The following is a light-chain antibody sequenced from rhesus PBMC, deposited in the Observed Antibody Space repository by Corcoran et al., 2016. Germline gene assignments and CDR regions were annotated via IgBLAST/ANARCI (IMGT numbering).Light chain of an antibody. CDR3: QHGYGTPFT. Sequence: DIQMTQSPSSLSAYVGDRVTITCRASENVNNYLNWYQQKQGKAPKLLIYKAATLQSGVQSRFSGSGSWTDYTLPIISLQPEDVATYYCQHGYGTPFTFGPGTKLDIK. J-gene: IGKJ3*01. CDR1: ENVNNY. V-gene: IGKV1-74*01. CDR2: KAA.